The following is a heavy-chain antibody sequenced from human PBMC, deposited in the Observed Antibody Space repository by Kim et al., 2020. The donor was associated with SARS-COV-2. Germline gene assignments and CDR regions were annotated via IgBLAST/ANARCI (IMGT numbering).Heavy chain of an antibody. D-gene: IGHD6-6*01. Sequence: SETLSLTCTVSGGSISSGGYYWSWIRQHPGKGLEWIGYIYYSGSTYYNPSLKSRVTISVDTSKNQFSLKLSSVTAADTAVYYCARGTTGWSIAVGNWFDPWGQGTLVTVSS. V-gene: IGHV4-31*03. J-gene: IGHJ5*02. CDR2: IYYSGST. CDR3: ARGTTGWSIAVGNWFDP. CDR1: GGSISSGGYY.